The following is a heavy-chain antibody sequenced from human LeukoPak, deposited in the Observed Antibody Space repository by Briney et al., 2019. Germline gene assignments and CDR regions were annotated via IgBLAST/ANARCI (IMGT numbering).Heavy chain of an antibody. D-gene: IGHD7-27*01. CDR2: ISSSSSTI. CDR3: ARDHAWGHYYYYYMDV. J-gene: IGHJ6*03. V-gene: IGHV3-48*01. Sequence: GGSLRLSCAASGFIFSSYSMNWVRQAPGKGLEWVSYISSSSSTIYYADSVKGRFTISRDNAKNSLYLQMNSLRAEDTAVYYCARDHAWGHYYYYYMDVWGKGTTVTVSS. CDR1: GFIFSSYS.